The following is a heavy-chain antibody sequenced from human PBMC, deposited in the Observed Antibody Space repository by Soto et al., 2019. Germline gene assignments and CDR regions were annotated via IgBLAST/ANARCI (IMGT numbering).Heavy chain of an antibody. CDR1: GFTFSSYE. CDR3: ARGGSYYTFDY. D-gene: IGHD1-26*01. Sequence: GGSLRLSCAASGFTFSSYEMNWVRQAPGTGLEWVSYISSSGSTKYYADSVKGRFTISRDNAKNSLYLQMNSLRAEDTSVYYCARGGSYYTFDYWGQGTLVTVSS. V-gene: IGHV3-48*03. CDR2: ISSSGSTK. J-gene: IGHJ4*02.